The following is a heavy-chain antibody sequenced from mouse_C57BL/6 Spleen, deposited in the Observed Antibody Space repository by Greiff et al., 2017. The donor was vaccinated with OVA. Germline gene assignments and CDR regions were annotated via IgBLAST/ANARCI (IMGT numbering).Heavy chain of an antibody. Sequence: VQLQQSGPGLVAPSQSLSITCTVSGFSLTSYAISWVRQPPGKGLEWLGVIWTGGGTNYTSALKSRLSISKDNSKSQVFLKMNSLQTDDTARYYCARTSGSSYYAMDYWGQGTSVTVSS. J-gene: IGHJ4*01. CDR3: ARTSGSSYYAMDY. CDR1: GFSLTSYA. V-gene: IGHV2-9-1*01. CDR2: IWTGGGT. D-gene: IGHD1-1*01.